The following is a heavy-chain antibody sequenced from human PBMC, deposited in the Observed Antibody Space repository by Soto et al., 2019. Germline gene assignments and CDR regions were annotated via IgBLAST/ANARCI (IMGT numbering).Heavy chain of an antibody. CDR3: ASGRVEDSSGWATYFDY. CDR2: INTNGVNT. D-gene: IGHD6-19*01. V-gene: IGHV3-64*01. J-gene: IGHJ4*02. CDR1: GFTFSGYS. Sequence: EVQLVESGGGLVQPGGSLRLSCAASGFTFSGYSMFWVRQAPGQGLEYVSAINTNGVNTFYAKSVKGRFTISRDNSKNTMYRQMGSRRAEDMAVYYGASGRVEDSSGWATYFDYWGQGTLVTVSS.